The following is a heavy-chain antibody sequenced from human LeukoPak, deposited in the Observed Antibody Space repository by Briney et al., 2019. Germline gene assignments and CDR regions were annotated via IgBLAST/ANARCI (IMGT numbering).Heavy chain of an antibody. CDR1: GFTFSNYG. CDR3: AKDRRPTYYSDSSGYYFRDAFNI. J-gene: IGHJ3*02. Sequence: GGSLRLSCAASGFTFSNYGMHWVRQAPGKGLEWVSAISHSGGSTYYANSVKGRFTISRDNSKNTLYLQMNSLRAEDTAVYYCAKDRRPTYYSDSSGYYFRDAFNIWGQGTVVTVSS. D-gene: IGHD3-22*01. CDR2: ISHSGGST. V-gene: IGHV3-23*01.